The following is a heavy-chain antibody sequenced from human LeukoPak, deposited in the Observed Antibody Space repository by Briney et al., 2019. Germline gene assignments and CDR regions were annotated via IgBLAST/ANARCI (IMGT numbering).Heavy chain of an antibody. J-gene: IGHJ4*02. CDR2: ISYDGGEK. V-gene: IGHV3-30-3*01. D-gene: IGHD2/OR15-2a*01. Sequence: PGRSLRLSCAASGFTLNSYAMHWVRQAPGKGLEWVAVISYDGGEKYYADSVKGRFTISRDNPKNTLYLQTNSLRAEDTAVYYCARSVAFYYFDYWGQGTLVTVSS. CDR1: GFTLNSYA. CDR3: ARSVAFYYFDY.